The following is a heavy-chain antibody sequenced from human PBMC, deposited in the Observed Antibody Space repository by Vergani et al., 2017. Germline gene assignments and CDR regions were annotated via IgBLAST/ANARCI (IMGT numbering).Heavy chain of an antibody. J-gene: IGHJ6*02. V-gene: IGHV3-23*01. D-gene: IGHD3-3*01. CDR1: GFTFSSYA. CDR2: ISGSGGST. CDR3: ARSPYDFWSGYYGPYYYGMDV. Sequence: EVQLLESGGGLVQPGGSLRLSCAASGFTFSSYAMSWVRQAPGKGLEWVSAISGSGGSTYYADSVKGRFTISRDNSKNTLYLQMGSLRAEDMAVYYCARSPYDFWSGYYGPYYYGMDVWGQGTTVTVSS.